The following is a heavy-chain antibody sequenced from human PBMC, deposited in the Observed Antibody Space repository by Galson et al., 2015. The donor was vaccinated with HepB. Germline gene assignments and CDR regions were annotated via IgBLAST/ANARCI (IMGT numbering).Heavy chain of an antibody. CDR1: GFTFSNYW. J-gene: IGHJ4*02. CDR2: VKQDGSKE. Sequence: SLRLSCAASGFTFSNYWMTWVRQAPGKGLEWVATVKQDGSKEYYVDSVRGRFTISRDNAKNSLFLQMNSLRAEDTAVYYCARDYEDGGYDFGLAYWGQGTLVTVSS. CDR3: ARDYEDGGYDFGLAY. D-gene: IGHD5-12*01. V-gene: IGHV3-7*01.